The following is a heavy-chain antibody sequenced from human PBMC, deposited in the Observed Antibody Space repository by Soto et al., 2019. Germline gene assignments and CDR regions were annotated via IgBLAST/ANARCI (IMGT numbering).Heavy chain of an antibody. Sequence: ASVKVSCKAPADTFTSYYIHWVRQAPGQGLEWMGIINPSGGSTSYAQKFQGRVTMTRDTSTSTVYMELSSLRSEDTAVYYCARGYLGIFANNYYYYYGMDVWGQGTTVTVSS. J-gene: IGHJ6*02. CDR2: INPSGGST. D-gene: IGHD3-3*01. CDR3: ARGYLGIFANNYYYYYGMDV. CDR1: ADTFTSYY. V-gene: IGHV1-46*01.